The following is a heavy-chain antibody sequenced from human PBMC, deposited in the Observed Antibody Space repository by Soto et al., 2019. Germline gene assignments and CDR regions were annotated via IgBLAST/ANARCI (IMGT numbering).Heavy chain of an antibody. D-gene: IGHD2-15*01. CDR2: ISPNGGGT. V-gene: IGHV1-2*04. Sequence: SVKVSCKASAYTFTGYTIQWVRPAPGRGLEWMRWISPNGGGTDYTQSFQGWVSMTRDSSISTAYMDPNRVRSDDTAVYSCARAGSSDWIVCHLDVWGQGTSVTVSS. J-gene: IGHJ6*02. CDR3: ARAGSSDWIVCHLDV. CDR1: AYTFTGYT.